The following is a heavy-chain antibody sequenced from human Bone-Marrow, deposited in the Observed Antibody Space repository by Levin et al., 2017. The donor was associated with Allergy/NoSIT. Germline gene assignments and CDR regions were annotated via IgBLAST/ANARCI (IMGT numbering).Heavy chain of an antibody. CDR2: IYYSGST. CDR3: ARGGNDFWSGSYYYYGMDV. Sequence: LRLSCTVSGGSISSGDYYWSWIRQPPGKGLEWIGYIYYSGSTYYNPSLKSRVTISVDTSKNQFSLKLSSVTAADTAVYYCARGGNDFWSGSYYYYGMDVWGQGTTVTVSS. D-gene: IGHD3-3*01. J-gene: IGHJ6*02. V-gene: IGHV4-30-4*01. CDR1: GGSISSGDYY.